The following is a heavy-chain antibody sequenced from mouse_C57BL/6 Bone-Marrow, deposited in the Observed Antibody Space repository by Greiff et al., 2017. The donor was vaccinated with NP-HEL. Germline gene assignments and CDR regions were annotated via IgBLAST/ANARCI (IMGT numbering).Heavy chain of an antibody. V-gene: IGHV1-69*01. CDR3: AREDDYYGSSLYFDY. CDR1: GYTFTSYW. J-gene: IGHJ2*01. D-gene: IGHD1-1*01. Sequence: QVQLQQPGAELVMPGASVKLSCKASGYTFTSYWMHWVKQRPGQGLEWIGEIDPSDSYTNYNQKFKGKSTLTVDKSSSTAYMQLSSLTSEDSAVYYYAREDDYYGSSLYFDYWGQGTTLTVSS. CDR2: IDPSDSYT.